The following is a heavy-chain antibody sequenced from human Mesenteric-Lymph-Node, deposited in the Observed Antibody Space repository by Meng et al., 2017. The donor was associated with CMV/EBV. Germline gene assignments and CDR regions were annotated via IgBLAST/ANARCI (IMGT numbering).Heavy chain of an antibody. D-gene: IGHD1-26*01. Sequence: ASVKVSCKASGYAFTDYYIHWVRQAPGQGLEWMGWINPNSGDTKYAQKFQGRVTMTRGTSISTAYMELNRLRSDDTAVYFCARESGSETDYYYYYALDVWGQGTTVTVSS. CDR3: ARESGSETDYYYYYALDV. CDR1: GYAFTDYY. CDR2: INPNSGDT. J-gene: IGHJ6*02. V-gene: IGHV1-2*02.